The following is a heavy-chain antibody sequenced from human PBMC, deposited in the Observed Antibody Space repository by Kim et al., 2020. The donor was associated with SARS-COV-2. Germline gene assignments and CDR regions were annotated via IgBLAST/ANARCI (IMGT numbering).Heavy chain of an antibody. CDR3: ARRGSSGRAFDI. Sequence: SETLSLTCNVSGGSGTSGTYYWSWIRQPPGQGLEWIGYIYYSGSTNYNPSLKSRVTISVDTSKNQFSLKRNSLTAADTAVYYCARRGSSGRAFDIWGQGTMVTVSS. D-gene: IGHD3-10*01. CDR1: GGSGTSGTYY. V-gene: IGHV4-61*01. J-gene: IGHJ3*02. CDR2: IYYSGST.